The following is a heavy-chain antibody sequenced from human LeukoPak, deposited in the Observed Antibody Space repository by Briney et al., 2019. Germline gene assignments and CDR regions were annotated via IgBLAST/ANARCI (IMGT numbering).Heavy chain of an antibody. CDR3: AREGYCSGGSCYDAFDI. CDR1: GFTFSSYS. J-gene: IGHJ3*02. V-gene: IGHV3-21*01. D-gene: IGHD2-15*01. CDR2: ISSSSSYI. Sequence: GGSLRLSCAASGFTFSSYSMNWVPQAPGKGLEWVSSISSSSSYIYYADSVKGRFTISRDNAKNSLYLQMNSLRAEDTAVYYCAREGYCSGGSCYDAFDIWGQGTMVTVSS.